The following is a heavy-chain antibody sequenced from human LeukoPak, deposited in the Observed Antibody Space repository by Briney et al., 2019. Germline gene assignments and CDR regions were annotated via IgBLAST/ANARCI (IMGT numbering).Heavy chain of an antibody. CDR2: IRYDGSNK. V-gene: IGHV3-30*02. CDR3: AKDGDVGDSGSYPGAFDI. CDR1: GFTFSSYG. D-gene: IGHD1-26*01. J-gene: IGHJ3*02. Sequence: GGSLRLSCAASGFTFSSYGMHWVRQAPGKGLEWVAFIRYDGSNKYYADSVKGRFTISRDNSKNTLYLQMNSLRAEDTAVYYCAKDGDVGDSGSYPGAFDIWGQGTMVTVSS.